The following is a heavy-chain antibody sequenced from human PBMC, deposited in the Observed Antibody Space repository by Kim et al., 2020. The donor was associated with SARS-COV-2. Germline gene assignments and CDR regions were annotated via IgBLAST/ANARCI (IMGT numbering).Heavy chain of an antibody. CDR3: ARDHPALYSGSYHGWFDP. CDR2: IIPIFGTA. J-gene: IGHJ5*02. Sequence: SVKVSCKASGGTFSSYAISWVRQAPGQGLEWMGGIIPIFGTANYAQKFQGRVTITADESTSTAYMELSSLRSEDTAVYYCARDHPALYSGSYHGWFDPWGQGTLVTVSS. V-gene: IGHV1-69*13. CDR1: GGTFSSYA. D-gene: IGHD1-26*01.